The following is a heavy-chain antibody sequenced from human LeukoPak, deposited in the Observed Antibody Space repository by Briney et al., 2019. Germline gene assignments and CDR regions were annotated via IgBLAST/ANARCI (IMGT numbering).Heavy chain of an antibody. CDR1: GGSFSGYY. V-gene: IGHV4-59*01. D-gene: IGHD2-2*02. CDR3: ARDRGVVVPAAIPTYYYYYGMDV. CDR2: IYYSGST. J-gene: IGHJ6*02. Sequence: SETLSLTCAVYGGSFSGYYWSWIRQPPGKGLEWIGYIYYSGSTNYNPSLKSRVTISVDTSKNQFSLKLSSVTAADTAVYYCARDRGVVVPAAIPTYYYYYGMDVWGQGTTVTVSS.